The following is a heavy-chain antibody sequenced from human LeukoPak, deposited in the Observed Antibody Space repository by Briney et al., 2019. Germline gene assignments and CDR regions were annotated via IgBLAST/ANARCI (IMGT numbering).Heavy chain of an antibody. Sequence: GASVKVSCKASGYPFSNYDINWVRQAPGQGLEWMGWMNPKSGNTGYGQKFQGRVAMTRVTSITTAYTELRSLRSDDTAVYYCTKASLAFGTKYFDPWGQGTLVTVSS. V-gene: IGHV1-8*01. CDR2: MNPKSGNT. D-gene: IGHD3-10*01. CDR3: TKASLAFGTKYFDP. J-gene: IGHJ5*02. CDR1: GYPFSNYD.